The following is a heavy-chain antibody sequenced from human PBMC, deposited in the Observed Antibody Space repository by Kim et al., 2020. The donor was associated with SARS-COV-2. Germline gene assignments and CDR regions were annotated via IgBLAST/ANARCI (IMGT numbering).Heavy chain of an antibody. CDR2: ISAYNGDT. J-gene: IGHJ5*02. Sequence: DSVKVSCKTSGYTFDRFGLSWVRQAPGQGLEWMGWISAYNGDTKDSQKFQARVTMTTDTSASTAYMELTSLTSDDTAVYYCARTSHWNPNWFDPWGQGTLVTVSS. V-gene: IGHV1-18*01. D-gene: IGHD1-1*01. CDR1: GYTFDRFG. CDR3: ARTSHWNPNWFDP.